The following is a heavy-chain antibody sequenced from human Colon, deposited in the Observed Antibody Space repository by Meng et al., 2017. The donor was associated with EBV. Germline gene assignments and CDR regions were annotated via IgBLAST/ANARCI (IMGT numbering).Heavy chain of an antibody. CDR3: ARDDNGAPDY. V-gene: IGHV7-4-1*02. J-gene: IGHJ4*02. CDR2: MNTKTGNP. CDR1: GYTFTRHA. D-gene: IGHD1-14*01. Sequence: VQLGPSGYELKDPGASLEFSYTACGYTFTRHAINWVRQAPGQGLEWMGWMNTKTGNPTYAQGFTGRFVFSLDTSVSTAYLQISSLKAEDTAMYYCARDDNGAPDYWGQGTLVTVSS.